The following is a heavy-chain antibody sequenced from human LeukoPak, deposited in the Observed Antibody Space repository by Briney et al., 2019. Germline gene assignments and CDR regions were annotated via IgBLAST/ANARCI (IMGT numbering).Heavy chain of an antibody. CDR2: ISYDGSNK. Sequence: GGSLRPSCAASGFTFSSYGMHWVRQAPGKGLEWVAVISYDGSNKYYADSVKGRFTISRDNSKNTLYLQMNSLRAEDTAVYYCAKLGHGGYWGQGTLVTVSS. CDR3: AKLGHGGY. CDR1: GFTFSSYG. V-gene: IGHV3-30*18. J-gene: IGHJ4*02. D-gene: IGHD4-23*01.